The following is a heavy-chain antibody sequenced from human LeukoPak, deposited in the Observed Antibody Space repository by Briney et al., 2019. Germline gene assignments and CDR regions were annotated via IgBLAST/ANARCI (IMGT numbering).Heavy chain of an antibody. D-gene: IGHD6-19*01. CDR2: ISGSGGST. CDR3: AKDRTAVAGTDFDY. V-gene: IGHV3-23*01. CDR1: RFTFSSYA. J-gene: IGHJ4*02. Sequence: GGSLRLSCAASRFTFSSYAMSWVRQVTGKGLLWVSVISGSGGSTYYADSVKGRFTISRDNSKNTLYLQMNSLRAEDTAVYYCAKDRTAVAGTDFDYWGQGTLVTVSS.